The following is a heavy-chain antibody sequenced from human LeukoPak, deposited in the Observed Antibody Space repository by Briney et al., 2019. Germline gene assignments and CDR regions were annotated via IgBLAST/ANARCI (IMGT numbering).Heavy chain of an antibody. J-gene: IGHJ4*02. CDR2: INSDGSST. Sequence: SGGSLRLSCAASGFTFSSYWMHWVRQAPGKGLVWVSRINSDGSSTSYADSVKGRFTISRDNAKNTLYLQMNSLRAEDTSVYYFARCIVGATDDYWGQVTLVTVPS. D-gene: IGHD1-26*01. CDR3: ARCIVGATDDY. V-gene: IGHV3-74*01. CDR1: GFTFSSYW.